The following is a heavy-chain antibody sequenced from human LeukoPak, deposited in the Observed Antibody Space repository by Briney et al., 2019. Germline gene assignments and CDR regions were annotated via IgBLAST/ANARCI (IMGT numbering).Heavy chain of an antibody. CDR1: GGTFSSYA. V-gene: IGHV1-69*04. D-gene: IGHD3-16*01. CDR3: AGVGGSRAKWFDP. J-gene: IGHJ5*02. Sequence: SVKVSCKASGGTFSSYAISWVRQAPGQGLEWMGRIIPIPGIANYAQKFQGRVTMTRDTSTSTVYMELSSLRSEDTAVYYCAGVGGSRAKWFDPWGQGTLVTVSS. CDR2: IIPIPGIA.